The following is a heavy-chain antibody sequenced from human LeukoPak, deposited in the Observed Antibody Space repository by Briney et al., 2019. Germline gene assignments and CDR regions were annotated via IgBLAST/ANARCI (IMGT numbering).Heavy chain of an antibody. V-gene: IGHV2-70*04. CDR1: GFSLSTSGMR. D-gene: IGHD3-22*01. Sequence: SGPALVKPTQTLTLTCTFSGFSLSTSGMRVSWIRQPPGKALEWLARIDWDDDKFYSTSLKTRLTISKDTSKNQVVLTMTNMDPVDTATYYCAREMDPYYHSSGYPLRDWGRGTLVTVSS. CDR2: IDWDDDK. J-gene: IGHJ4*02. CDR3: AREMDPYYHSSGYPLRD.